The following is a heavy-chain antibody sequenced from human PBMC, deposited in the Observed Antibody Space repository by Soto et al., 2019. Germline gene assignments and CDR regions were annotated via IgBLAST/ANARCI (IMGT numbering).Heavy chain of an antibody. V-gene: IGHV4-59*08. D-gene: IGHD6-13*01. CDR1: GGSIISYY. J-gene: IGHJ5*02. Sequence: SETLSLTCTVSGGSIISYYWSWILQPPGKGLEWIGYIYYSGSTNYNPSLKSRVTISVDTSKNQFSLKLSSVTAADTAVYYCARQGDSSSWYGNWFDPWGQGTLVTVSS. CDR2: IYYSGST. CDR3: ARQGDSSSWYGNWFDP.